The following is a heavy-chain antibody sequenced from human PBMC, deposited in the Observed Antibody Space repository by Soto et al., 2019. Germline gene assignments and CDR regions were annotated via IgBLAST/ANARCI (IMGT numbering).Heavy chain of an antibody. CDR1: GGSISSYY. CDR2: IYYSGST. J-gene: IGHJ4*02. CDR3: ARSITMVRGVRRSYYFDY. D-gene: IGHD3-10*01. V-gene: IGHV4-59*01. Sequence: SETLSLTCTVSGGSISSYYWSWIRQPPGKGLEWIGYIYYSGSTNYNPSLKSRVTTSVDTSKNQFSLKLSSVTAADTAVYYCARSITMVRGVRRSYYFDYWGQGTLVTVSS.